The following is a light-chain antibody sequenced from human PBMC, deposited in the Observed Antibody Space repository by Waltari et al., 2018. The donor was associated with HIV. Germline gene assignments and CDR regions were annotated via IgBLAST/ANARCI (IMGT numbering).Light chain of an antibody. CDR1: RGVGSW. CDR2: DIS. Sequence: DLKVTQTPSSASASVGDRVHITCRASRGVGSWLAWYQQRPGKAPKLLIYDISTLESGVPSRFSGSGSGTDFTLTINSLQPEDFTTYYCQQSNIFPLTFGGGTKVEIK. J-gene: IGKJ4*01. CDR3: QQSNIFPLT. V-gene: IGKV1-12*01.